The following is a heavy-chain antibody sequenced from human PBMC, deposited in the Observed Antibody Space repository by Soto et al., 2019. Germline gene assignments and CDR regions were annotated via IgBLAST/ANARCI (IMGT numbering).Heavy chain of an antibody. CDR3: ARGRRYYYDSSGYYRGYYYHYGMDV. V-gene: IGHV4-34*01. D-gene: IGHD3-22*01. J-gene: IGHJ6*02. CDR1: GGSFSGYY. CDR2: INHSGST. Sequence: PSETLSLTCAVYGGSFSGYYWSWIRQPPGKGLEWIGEINHSGSTNYNPALKSRVTISVDTSKNQFSLKLSSVTAADTAVYYCARGRRYYYDSSGYYRGYYYHYGMDVCDQGTTVTVSS.